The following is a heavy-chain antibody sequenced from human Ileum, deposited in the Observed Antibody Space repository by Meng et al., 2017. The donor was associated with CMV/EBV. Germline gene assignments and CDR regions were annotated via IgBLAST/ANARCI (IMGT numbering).Heavy chain of an antibody. CDR1: GGSVSSNSYY. CDR3: AREFTTNYNYFDP. D-gene: IGHD3-22*01. Sequence: SGGSVSSNSYYWTWIRQPPGKGLEWIGYIYYSGSSRYNPSLKSRVTVSVDTSKNQFSLRLSSETAADTAVYYCAREFTTNYNYFDPWGQGTLVTVSS. CDR2: IYYSGSS. J-gene: IGHJ5*02. V-gene: IGHV4-61*01.